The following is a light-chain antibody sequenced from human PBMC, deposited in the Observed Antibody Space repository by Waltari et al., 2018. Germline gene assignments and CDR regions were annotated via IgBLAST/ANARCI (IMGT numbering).Light chain of an antibody. J-gene: IGLJ2*01. V-gene: IGLV1-40*01. CDR3: QSYDSTLNGVV. Sequence: QSVLTQPPSVSGAPGQTVTISCTRRSPNLGARYSVKFYQCLPGSAPKPLIHANNNRPSGVPDRFSGSKSGTSASLTITGLQAEDEADYYCQSYDSTLNGVVFGGGTKLTVL. CDR2: ANN. CDR1: SPNLGARYS.